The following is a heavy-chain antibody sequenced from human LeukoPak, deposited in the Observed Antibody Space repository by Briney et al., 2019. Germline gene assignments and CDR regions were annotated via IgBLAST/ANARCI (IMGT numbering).Heavy chain of an antibody. D-gene: IGHD3-10*01. J-gene: IGHJ4*02. CDR3: ASRGDYGSGSYYNEDYFDY. Sequence: SVKVSCKASGGTFSSYAISWVRQAPGQGLEWMGRIIPIFGTANYAQKFQGRVTITTDESTSTAYMELSSLRSEDTAVYYCASRGDYGSGSYYNEDYFDYWGQGTLVTVSS. V-gene: IGHV1-69*05. CDR1: GGTFSSYA. CDR2: IIPIFGTA.